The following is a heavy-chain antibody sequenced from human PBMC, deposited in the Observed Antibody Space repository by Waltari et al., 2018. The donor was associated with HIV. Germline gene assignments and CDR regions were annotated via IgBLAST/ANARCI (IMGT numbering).Heavy chain of an antibody. V-gene: IGHV1-2*02. CDR1: GYTFTGYY. CDR2: INPNRCRT. CDR3: ARDGIYGDYGGGDY. D-gene: IGHD4-17*01. Sequence: QVQLVQSGAEVKKPGASVKVSCKASGYTFTGYYMHWVRQAPGQGREWMGWINPNRCRTNYAQKFRGRATMTRDTSISTAYMELSRLRSDDTAVYYCARDGIYGDYGGGDYWGQGTLVTVSS. J-gene: IGHJ4*02.